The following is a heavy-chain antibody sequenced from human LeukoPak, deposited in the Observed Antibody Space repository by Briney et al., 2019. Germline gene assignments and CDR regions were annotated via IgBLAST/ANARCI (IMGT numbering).Heavy chain of an antibody. V-gene: IGHV3-23*01. Sequence: GGSLRLSCAASGFTFSSYAMSWVRQAPGKGLEWVSAISGSGGSTYYADSVKGRFTISRDNSKNTLYLQMNSLRAEDTAVYYCARDPPQSGSYYFVRFDYWGQGTLVTVSS. D-gene: IGHD3-10*01. J-gene: IGHJ4*02. CDR2: ISGSGGST. CDR3: ARDPPQSGSYYFVRFDY. CDR1: GFTFSSYA.